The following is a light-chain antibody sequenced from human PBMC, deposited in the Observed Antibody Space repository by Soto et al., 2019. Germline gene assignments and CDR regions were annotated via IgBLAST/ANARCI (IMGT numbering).Light chain of an antibody. CDR3: AAWDDSLSGRV. Sequence: SVLTQPPSASGTPGQRVTISCSGSTSNIGSNYVYWYQQLPGTAPKLLIYMNNQRPSGVPDRFSCSKSGTSASLAISGLRSEVEADYYCAAWDDSLSGRVFGGGTKVTVL. CDR1: TSNIGSNY. V-gene: IGLV1-47*01. CDR2: MNN. J-gene: IGLJ2*01.